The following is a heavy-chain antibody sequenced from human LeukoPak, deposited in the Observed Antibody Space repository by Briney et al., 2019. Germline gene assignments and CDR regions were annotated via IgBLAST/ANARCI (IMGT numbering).Heavy chain of an antibody. D-gene: IGHD3-3*01. J-gene: IGHJ4*02. CDR3: AKDRDSDFLSGYYDY. CDR1: GFAFNSYA. Sequence: GGSLRLSCAASGFAFNSYAMTWVRQAPGKGLEWVSGLSSSGGSTFYADSVKGRFTISRDNSKNTLYLEMNSLRAEDTAVYFCAKDRDSDFLSGYYDYWGQGTLVTVSS. V-gene: IGHV3-23*01. CDR2: LSSSGGST.